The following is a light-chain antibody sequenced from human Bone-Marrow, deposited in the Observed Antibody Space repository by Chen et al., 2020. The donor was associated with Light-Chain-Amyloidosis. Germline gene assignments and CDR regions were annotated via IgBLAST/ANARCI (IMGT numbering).Light chain of an antibody. V-gene: IGLV3-21*02. CDR3: QVWDRSSDRPV. Sequence: SYVLTQPSSVSVAPGQTVTIACGGNNIGSTSVHWYQQTPGQAPLLVVYDDSDRPSGIPERLSGSNCGNTATLTISRVEAGEEADYYCQVWDRSSDRPVFGGGTKLTVL. CDR1: NIGSTS. CDR2: DDS. J-gene: IGLJ3*02.